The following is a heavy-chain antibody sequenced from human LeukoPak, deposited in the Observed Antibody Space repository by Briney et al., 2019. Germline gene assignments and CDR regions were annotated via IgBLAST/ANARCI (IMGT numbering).Heavy chain of an antibody. CDR2: ISGSGST. J-gene: IGHJ4*02. CDR1: GFTFSSFA. CDR3: AKSRSGWFLWDY. Sequence: GGSLRLSCAASGFTFSSFAMSWVRQAPGKGLEWVSAISGSGSTYYADSVKGRFTISRDNSKNTLYLQMNSLRAEDTAIYYCAKSRSGWFLWDYWGQGTLVTVSS. D-gene: IGHD6-19*01. V-gene: IGHV3-23*01.